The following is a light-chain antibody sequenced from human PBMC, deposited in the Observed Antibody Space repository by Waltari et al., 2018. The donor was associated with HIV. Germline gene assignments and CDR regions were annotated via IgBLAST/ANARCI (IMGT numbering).Light chain of an antibody. V-gene: IGKV1D-12*01. CDR1: QGITSW. J-gene: IGKJ4*01. CDR3: QQANSFPLT. CDR2: AAS. Sequence: DIQMTQSPSSVSASVGDRVTITCRASQGITSWLAWHQQKPGKAPTLLIYAASSFVSWVPSRFRGSGSVTDFTLTISSLQPEDFATYYCQQANSFPLTFGGGTMVEIK.